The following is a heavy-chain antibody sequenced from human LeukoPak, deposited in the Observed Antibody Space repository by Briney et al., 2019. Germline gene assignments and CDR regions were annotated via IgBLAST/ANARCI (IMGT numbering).Heavy chain of an antibody. D-gene: IGHD2-15*01. CDR2: INHSGST. V-gene: IGHV4-34*01. Sequence: NTSETLSLTCAVYGGSFGGYYWSWIRQPPGKGLEWIGEINHSGSTNYNPSLKSRVTISVDTSKNQFSLKLSSVTAADTAVYYCARGALEGYCSGGSCPFFDYWGQGTLVTVSS. J-gene: IGHJ4*02. CDR3: ARGALEGYCSGGSCPFFDY. CDR1: GGSFGGYY.